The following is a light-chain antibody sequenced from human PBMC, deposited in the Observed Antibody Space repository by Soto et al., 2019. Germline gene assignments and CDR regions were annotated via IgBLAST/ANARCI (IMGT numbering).Light chain of an antibody. CDR2: EVS. V-gene: IGLV2-14*01. CDR3: SSYTSANTLV. Sequence: QSALTQPASVSGSPGQSITISCTGTSSDVGTYNYVSWFQQHPGKAPKLMIWEVSHRPSEVSNRFSGSKSGNTASLTISGLRAEDEAHYYCSSYTSANTLVFGGGTQLTVL. CDR1: SSDVGTYNY. J-gene: IGLJ2*01.